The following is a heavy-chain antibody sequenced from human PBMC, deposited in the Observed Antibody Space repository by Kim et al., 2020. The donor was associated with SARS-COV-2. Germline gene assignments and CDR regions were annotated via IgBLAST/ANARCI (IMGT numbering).Heavy chain of an antibody. CDR3: ARVRIAVAGTPDY. V-gene: IGHV1-2*06. CDR2: INPNSGGT. CDR1: GYTFTGYY. Sequence: ASVKVSCKASGYTFTGYYMHWVRQAPGQGLEWMGRINPNSGGTNYAQKFQGRVTMTRDTSISTAYMELSRLRSDDTAVYYCARVRIAVAGTPDYWGQGTLVTVSS. J-gene: IGHJ4*02. D-gene: IGHD6-19*01.